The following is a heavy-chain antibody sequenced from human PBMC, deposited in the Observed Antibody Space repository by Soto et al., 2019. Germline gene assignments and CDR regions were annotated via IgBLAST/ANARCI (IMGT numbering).Heavy chain of an antibody. V-gene: IGHV4-4*02. CDR2: IYHNGRF. J-gene: IGHJ5*02. Sequence: QVQLQESGPGLVNPSGTLSLTCAVSGGSITSNWWSWVRQPPGKGLEWIGEIYHNGRFNYNPSLRGRLTISIGKAKNQLSLKLTPVTAADTAVHYCGRNGWYRFDPWGPGTLVTVSS. CDR3: GRNGWYRFDP. CDR1: GGSITSNW. D-gene: IGHD6-19*01.